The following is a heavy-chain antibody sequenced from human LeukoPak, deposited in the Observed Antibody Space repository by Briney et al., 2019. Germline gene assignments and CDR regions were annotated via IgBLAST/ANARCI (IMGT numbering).Heavy chain of an antibody. CDR2: IFYSGST. Sequence: PSETLSLTCSVSGGSLSSYFWSWIRQPPGKGLEWIGYIFYSGSTTYHPSLKSRVTMSGDTSKNQFSLKLSSVTAADTAVYYCAAGGYSYGYQAEYFQHWGQGTLVTVSS. D-gene: IGHD5-18*01. CDR1: GGSLSSYF. J-gene: IGHJ1*01. V-gene: IGHV4-59*12. CDR3: AAGGYSYGYQAEYFQH.